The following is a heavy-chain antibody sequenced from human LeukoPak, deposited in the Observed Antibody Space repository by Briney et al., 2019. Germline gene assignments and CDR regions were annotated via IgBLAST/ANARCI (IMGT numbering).Heavy chain of an antibody. CDR3: ARGYDYGGNPTSFDY. CDR1: GFTFSSYD. V-gene: IGHV3-13*01. J-gene: IGHJ4*02. Sequence: GGSLRLSCAASGFTFSSYDMHWVRQATGKGLEWVSAIGTAGDTYYPGSVKGRFTISRENAKNSLYLQMNSLRAGDTAVYYCARGYDYGGNPTSFDYWGQGTLVTVSS. D-gene: IGHD4-23*01. CDR2: IGTAGDT.